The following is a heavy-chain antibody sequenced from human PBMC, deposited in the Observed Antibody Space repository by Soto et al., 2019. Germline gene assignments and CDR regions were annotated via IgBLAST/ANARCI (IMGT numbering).Heavy chain of an antibody. D-gene: IGHD3-22*01. V-gene: IGHV3-15*01. Sequence: EVQLVESGGGLVKPGGSLRLSCTASGFTFTNAWRSWVRQAPGKGLEWVGRIKRETDGGTTDYTAPVKGRFIISRDDSNDTLYLQMNSLKTDDTAVYYCTTGLSSGYYNFDSWGQGTLVTVSS. CDR2: IKRETDGGTT. J-gene: IGHJ4*02. CDR1: GFTFTNAW. CDR3: TTGLSSGYYNFDS.